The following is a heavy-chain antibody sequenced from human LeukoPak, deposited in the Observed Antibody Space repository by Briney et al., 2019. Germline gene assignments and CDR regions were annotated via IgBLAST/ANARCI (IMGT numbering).Heavy chain of an antibody. J-gene: IGHJ1*01. CDR2: IIPIFGTA. CDR1: GGTFSSYA. CDR3: ASLSWGAVAGTVSYFQH. V-gene: IGHV1-69*06. Sequence: SVKVSCKASGGTFSSYAISWVRQAPGQGLEWMGGIIPIFGTANYAQKFQGRVTITADKSTSTAYMGLSSLRSEDTAVYYCASLSWGAVAGTVSYFQHWGQGTLVTVSS. D-gene: IGHD6-19*01.